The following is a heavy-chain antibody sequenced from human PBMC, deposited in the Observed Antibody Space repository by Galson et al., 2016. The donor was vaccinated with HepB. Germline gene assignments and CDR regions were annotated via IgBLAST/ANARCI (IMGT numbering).Heavy chain of an antibody. Sequence: SLRLSCAASGFSFSTFAMSWVRQAPGKGLEWISGITGTGGGTYYADSVKGRFTISRDNSKNTLYLQMNSLRAEDTAVFYCARDDFWTGPPSASISFDYWGQGTLVTVSS. CDR2: ITGTGGGT. D-gene: IGHD3/OR15-3a*01. J-gene: IGHJ4*02. CDR1: GFSFSTFA. V-gene: IGHV3-23*01. CDR3: ARDDFWTGPPSASISFDY.